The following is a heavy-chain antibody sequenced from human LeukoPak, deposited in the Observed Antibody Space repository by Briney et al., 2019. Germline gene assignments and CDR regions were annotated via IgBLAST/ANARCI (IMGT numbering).Heavy chain of an antibody. Sequence: SETLSLTCTVSGGSINSSLIYWGWIRQPPGKGLEWIGSIHYSGSSYYNPSLKSRVTISVDTSKNHFSLKLTSVAAADTAVYYCARATPVVTTIFDYWGQGTLVTVSS. CDR1: GGSINSSLIY. D-gene: IGHD4-23*01. V-gene: IGHV4-39*02. J-gene: IGHJ4*02. CDR2: IHYSGSS. CDR3: ARATPVVTTIFDY.